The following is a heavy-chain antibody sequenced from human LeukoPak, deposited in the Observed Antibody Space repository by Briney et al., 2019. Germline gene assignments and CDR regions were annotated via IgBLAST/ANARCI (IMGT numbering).Heavy chain of an antibody. CDR1: GFTFSSNG. Sequence: PGGSLRLSCAASGFTFSSNGMNWVRQAPGKGLEWVSYISATGGTIYYADSVKGRFTISRDNSKDTLYLQMNSLRAEDTAVYYCAKPPDYGGNWYYYYGMDVWGQGTTVTVSS. V-gene: IGHV3-23*01. D-gene: IGHD4-23*01. J-gene: IGHJ6*02. CDR3: AKPPDYGGNWYYYYGMDV. CDR2: ISATGGTI.